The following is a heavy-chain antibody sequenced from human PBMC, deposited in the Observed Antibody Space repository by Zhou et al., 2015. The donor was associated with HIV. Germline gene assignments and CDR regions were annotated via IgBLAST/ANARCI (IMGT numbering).Heavy chain of an antibody. CDR3: ARDLSGYSYGYSYFDY. CDR1: GGTFSSYT. Sequence: QVQLVQSGAEVKKPGSSVKVSCKASGGTFSSYTISWVRQAPGQGLEWMGRIIPILGIANYAQKFQGRVTITADKSTSTAYMELSSLRSEDTAVYYCARDLSGYSYGYSYFDYWGQGTLVTVSS. D-gene: IGHD5-18*01. V-gene: IGHV1-69*08. CDR2: IIPILGIA. J-gene: IGHJ4*02.